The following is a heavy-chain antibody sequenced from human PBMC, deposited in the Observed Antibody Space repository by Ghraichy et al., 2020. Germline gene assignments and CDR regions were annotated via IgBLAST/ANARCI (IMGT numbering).Heavy chain of an antibody. CDR3: AKDDIARNGLFDAFDV. V-gene: IGHV3-23*01. CDR2: VTGPGKTA. D-gene: IGHD6-6*01. Sequence: GGSLRLSCAASGFTFSDYAMNWVRQAPGKGLEWVSNVTGPGKTAYYADSVKGRFTVSRDNSRDTLYLQMNSLRAEDTAMYYCAKDDIARNGLFDAFDVWGQGAMVTVSS. J-gene: IGHJ3*01. CDR1: GFTFSDYA.